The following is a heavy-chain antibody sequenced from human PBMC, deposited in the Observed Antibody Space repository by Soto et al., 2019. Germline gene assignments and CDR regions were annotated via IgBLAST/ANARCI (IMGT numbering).Heavy chain of an antibody. CDR3: AHVVITYGGVIGEDAFDI. V-gene: IGHV2-5*02. Sequence: SGPTLVNPTQTLTLTCSFSGFSLTTRGVGVGWIRQPPGEALEWLAVIYWDGDNRYSPSLRSRLTITKDTSKNQVVLLMTNMDPVDTATYFCAHVVITYGGVIGEDAFDIWGQGTLVTVSS. CDR2: IYWDGDN. J-gene: IGHJ3*02. CDR1: GFSLTTRGVG. D-gene: IGHD3-16*02.